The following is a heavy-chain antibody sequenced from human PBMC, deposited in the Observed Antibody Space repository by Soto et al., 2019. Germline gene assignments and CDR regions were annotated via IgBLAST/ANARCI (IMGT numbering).Heavy chain of an antibody. CDR3: TTGPTRIWGVDAFDI. CDR2: IKSKTDGGTT. J-gene: IGHJ3*02. V-gene: IGHV3-15*07. Sequence: EVQLVESGGGLVKPGGSLRLSCAASGFTFSNAWMNWVRQAPGKGLEWVGRIKSKTDGGTTDYAAPVKGRFTISRDDSKNTLYLKMNSLKSEVTAVDYSTTGPTRIWGVDAFDIWGQGTMVCLSS. CDR1: GFTFSNAW. D-gene: IGHD3-10*01.